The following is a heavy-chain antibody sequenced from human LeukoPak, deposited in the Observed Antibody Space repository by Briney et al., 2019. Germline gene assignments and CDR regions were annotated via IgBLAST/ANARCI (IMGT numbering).Heavy chain of an antibody. Sequence: ASVKVSCKASGGTFSSYAISWVRQAPGQGLEWMGRIIPILGIANYAQKFQGRVTITADKSTSTAYMELSSLRSEDTAVYYCARAQQLAPGDPYYYYGMDVWGQGTTVTVSS. D-gene: IGHD6-13*01. CDR2: IIPILGIA. CDR1: GGTFSSYA. CDR3: ARAQQLAPGDPYYYYGMDV. V-gene: IGHV1-69*04. J-gene: IGHJ6*02.